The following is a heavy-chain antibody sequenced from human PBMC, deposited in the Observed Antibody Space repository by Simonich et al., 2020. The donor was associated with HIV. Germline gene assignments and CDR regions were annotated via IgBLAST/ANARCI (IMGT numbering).Heavy chain of an antibody. V-gene: IGHV4-39*01. CDR3: ARQGSSGPYYYYMDL. J-gene: IGHJ6*03. D-gene: IGHD3-22*01. Sequence: QLQLQESGPGLVKPSETLSLTCTVSGGSITRSSYYWSWIRQPPGKGLEWIASIYYSGSTDHQPSLKRRGTISVDTSTNPLSQNLSAVTAADTAVYYCARQGSSGPYYYYMDLWGTGTKVTVSS. CDR2: IYYSGST. CDR1: GGSITRSSYY.